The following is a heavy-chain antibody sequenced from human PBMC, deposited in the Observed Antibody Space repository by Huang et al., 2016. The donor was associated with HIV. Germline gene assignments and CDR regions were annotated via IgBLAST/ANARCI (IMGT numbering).Heavy chain of an antibody. V-gene: IGHV3-48*01. CDR2: ISGTSSNR. CDR3: ARTEMEYYYGSSGYYPDY. D-gene: IGHD3-22*01. Sequence: EVQLVESGGALVQPGGSLKLSCVVSGFDFSKYRMNWVRQAPGKGLEWVSYISGTSSNRYYADSGKGRFTIARDNAKNSVFLQMRSLRAEDTALYYCARTEMEYYYGSSGYYPDYWGQGTQVTVSS. CDR1: GFDFSKYR. J-gene: IGHJ4*02.